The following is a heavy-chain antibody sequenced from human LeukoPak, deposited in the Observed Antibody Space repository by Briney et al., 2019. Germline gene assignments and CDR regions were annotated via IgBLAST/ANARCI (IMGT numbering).Heavy chain of an antibody. V-gene: IGHV3-74*01. J-gene: IGHJ4*02. CDR1: GFTFSNSW. CDR3: AKDLTWNTADY. CDR2: IDTDGSTT. Sequence: GGSLRLSCVASGFTFSNSWMLWFRQVPGKGLVWVSRIDTDGSTTGYADSVRGRFTISRDNAKNTLYLQMNGLRAEDTAIYYCAKDLTWNTADYWGQGTLVTVSS. D-gene: IGHD1/OR15-1a*01.